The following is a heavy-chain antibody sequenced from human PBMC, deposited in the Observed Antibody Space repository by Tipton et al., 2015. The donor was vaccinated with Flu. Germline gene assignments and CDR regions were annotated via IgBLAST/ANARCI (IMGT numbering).Heavy chain of an antibody. Sequence: SLRLSCAASGFTFSSYGMHWVRQAPGKGLEWVAVISYDGSNKYYADSVKGRFTISRDNSKNTLYLQMNSLRAEDTAVDYCAKGGAYPLIDHWGQGTLVPVSP. J-gene: IGHJ4*02. CDR2: ISYDGSNK. CDR3: AKGGAYPLIDH. V-gene: IGHV3-30*18. CDR1: GFTFSSYG. D-gene: IGHD2-8*01.